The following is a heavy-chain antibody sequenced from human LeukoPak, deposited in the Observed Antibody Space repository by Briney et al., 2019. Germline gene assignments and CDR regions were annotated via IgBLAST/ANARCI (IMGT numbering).Heavy chain of an antibody. CDR1: GFTFYMYA. CDR3: AKDRPNFHENSGHYYRRDGDS. Sequence: GGSLTLSCQASGFTFYMYAMSWVRQAPGKGLEWVASMCGTAGCTFYPDSVKGRFTISRDNSKNVLYLRMNSLTAEDTAIYYCAKDRPNFHENSGHYYRRDGDSWGQGTLATVSS. CDR2: MCGTAGCT. D-gene: IGHD3-22*01. V-gene: IGHV3-23*01. J-gene: IGHJ5*01.